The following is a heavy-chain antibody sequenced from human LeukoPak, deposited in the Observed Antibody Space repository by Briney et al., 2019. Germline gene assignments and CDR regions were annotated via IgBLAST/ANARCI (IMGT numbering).Heavy chain of an antibody. CDR1: GGSFSGYY. CDR3: ARHKYSSGWPPEGAFDI. Sequence: SETLSLTCAVYGGSFSGYYWSWIRQPPGKGLEWIGEINHSGSTNYNPSLKSRVTISVDTSKNQFSLKLSSVTAADTAVYYCARHKYSSGWPPEGAFDIWGQGTMVTVSS. V-gene: IGHV4-34*01. CDR2: INHSGST. D-gene: IGHD6-19*01. J-gene: IGHJ3*02.